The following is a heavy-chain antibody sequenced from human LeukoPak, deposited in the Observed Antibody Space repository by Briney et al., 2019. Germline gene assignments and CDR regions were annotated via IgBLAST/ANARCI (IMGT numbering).Heavy chain of an antibody. CDR2: INHSGST. J-gene: IGHJ4*02. D-gene: IGHD3-9*01. V-gene: IGHV4-34*01. CDR3: ARFLTGYPTAYYVGY. CDR1: GGSFSGYY. Sequence: SETLSLTCAVYGGSFSGYYWSWIRQPPGKGLEWIGEINHSGSTNYNPSLKSRVTISVDTSKNQFSLKLSSVTAADTAVYYCARFLTGYPTAYYVGYWGQGTLVTVSS.